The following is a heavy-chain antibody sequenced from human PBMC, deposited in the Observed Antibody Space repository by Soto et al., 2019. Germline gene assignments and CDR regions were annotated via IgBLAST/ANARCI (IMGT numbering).Heavy chain of an antibody. Sequence: QVHLQQWGAGLLKASETLSLTCGISGGSFSGHYWTWIRQSPGKGLGWIGEISHSGRTNYNPSLKSQLTISAGTSRNQFYLRLSSSAAADWAVYYCSGGTNAIRGGTMSLSAYDVWSQGTVV. CDR1: GGSFSGHY. D-gene: IGHD3-10*01. V-gene: IGHV4-34*01. CDR3: SGGTNAIRGGTMSLSAYDV. J-gene: IGHJ3*01. CDR2: ISHSGRT.